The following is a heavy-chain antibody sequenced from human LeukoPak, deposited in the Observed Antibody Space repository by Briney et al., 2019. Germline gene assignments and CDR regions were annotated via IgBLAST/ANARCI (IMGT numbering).Heavy chain of an antibody. D-gene: IGHD4-23*01. J-gene: IGHJ4*02. Sequence: PSETLSLTCTDSGGSISSSSYYWGWIRQPPGRGLEWIGSIYYSGSTYYNPSLKSRVTISVDTSKNQFSLKLSSVTAADTAVYYCARAPMTTVVTLFDYWGQGTLVTVSS. CDR3: ARAPMTTVVTLFDY. V-gene: IGHV4-39*07. CDR1: GGSISSSSYY. CDR2: IYYSGST.